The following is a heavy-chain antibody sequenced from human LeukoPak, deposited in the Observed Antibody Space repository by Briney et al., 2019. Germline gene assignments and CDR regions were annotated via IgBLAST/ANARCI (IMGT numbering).Heavy chain of an antibody. CDR3: ANLDSSGYSVFDY. J-gene: IGHJ4*02. CDR2: IRYDGSNK. Sequence: PGWSLRLSCAASGFSFGSYGMHWVRQAPGKGLEWVAFIRYDGSNKYYADSVKGRFTISRDNSKNTLYLQMNSLRAEDTAVYYCANLDSSGYSVFDYWGQGTLVTVSS. D-gene: IGHD3-22*01. CDR1: GFSFGSYG. V-gene: IGHV3-30*02.